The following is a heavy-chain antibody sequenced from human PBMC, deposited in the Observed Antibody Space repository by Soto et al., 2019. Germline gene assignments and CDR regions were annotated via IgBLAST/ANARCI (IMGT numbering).Heavy chain of an antibody. CDR2: ISYDGSNE. Sequence: QVQLVESGGGVVQPGRSLRLSCAASGFTFNNYGMHWVRQAPGKGLEWVAVISYDGSNEYYADSVKGRITISRDNSKNTLYLQMTSLRAEDTAVYYCAKDALVQVVVDYYYGMDVWGQGTTVTVSS. CDR3: AKDALVQVVVDYYYGMDV. CDR1: GFTFNNYG. V-gene: IGHV3-30*18. D-gene: IGHD3-22*01. J-gene: IGHJ6*02.